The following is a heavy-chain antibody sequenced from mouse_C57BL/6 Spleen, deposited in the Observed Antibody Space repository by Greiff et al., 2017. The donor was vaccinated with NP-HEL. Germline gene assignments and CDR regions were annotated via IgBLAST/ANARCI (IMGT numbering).Heavy chain of an antibody. Sequence: QVQLKQSGAELVKPGASVKISCKASGYAFSSYWMNWVKQRPGKGLEWIGQIYPGDGDTNYNGKFKGKATLTADKSSSTAYMQLSSLTSEDSAVYFCARDGNYGSSSWFAYWGQGTLVTVSA. CDR1: GYAFSSYW. V-gene: IGHV1-80*01. J-gene: IGHJ3*01. CDR3: ARDGNYGSSSWFAY. D-gene: IGHD1-1*01. CDR2: IYPGDGDT.